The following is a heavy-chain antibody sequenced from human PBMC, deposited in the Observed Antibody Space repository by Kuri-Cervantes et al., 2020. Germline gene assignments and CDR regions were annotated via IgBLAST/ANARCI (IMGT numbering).Heavy chain of an antibody. CDR3: ARGGLTMYPYDDFDM. CDR1: GYTFTSYG. Sequence: ASVKVSCKASGYTFTSYGISWVRQAPGQGLEWMGWISAYNGDTNYAQKLQGRVTITRDTSASTAYMELSSLRSEDTAVYYCARGGLTMYPYDDFDMWGQGTMVTVSS. V-gene: IGHV1-18*01. CDR2: ISAYNGDT. D-gene: IGHD4/OR15-4a*01. J-gene: IGHJ3*02.